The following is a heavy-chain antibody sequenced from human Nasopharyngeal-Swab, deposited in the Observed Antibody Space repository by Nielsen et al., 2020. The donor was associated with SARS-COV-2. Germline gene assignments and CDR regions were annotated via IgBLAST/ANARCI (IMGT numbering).Heavy chain of an antibody. J-gene: IGHJ3*02. V-gene: IGHV3-30-3*01. CDR1: GFTFSNYA. CDR3: ARDDDSSGYYYGAFDI. Sequence: GESLKISCAASGFTFSNYAMHWVRQAPGKGLEWVAVISYDGSNKYYADSVKGRFTISRDNSKNTLYLQMNSLRAEDTAVYYCARDDDSSGYYYGAFDIWGQGTMVTVSS. CDR2: ISYDGSNK. D-gene: IGHD3-22*01.